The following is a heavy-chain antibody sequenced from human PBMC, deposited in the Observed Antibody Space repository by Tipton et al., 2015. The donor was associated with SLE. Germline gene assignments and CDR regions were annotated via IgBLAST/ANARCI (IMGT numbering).Heavy chain of an antibody. CDR2: FYHSWST. CDR1: GYSISSGYY. V-gene: IGHV4-38-2*01. J-gene: IGHJ4*02. CDR3: ARVDGSGSYSLLDY. Sequence: TLSLTCAVSGYSISSGYYWGWIRQPPGKGLEWIGSFYHSWSTNYNPSLKSRVTRSVDTSKNQSSLKLSSVTAADTAVYYCARVDGSGSYSLLDYWGQGTLVTVSS. D-gene: IGHD3-10*01.